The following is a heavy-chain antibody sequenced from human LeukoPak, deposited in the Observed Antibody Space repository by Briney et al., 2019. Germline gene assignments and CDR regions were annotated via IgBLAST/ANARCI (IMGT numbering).Heavy chain of an antibody. J-gene: IGHJ4*02. CDR3: AKDATPGNSIWDHFDS. CDR2: VGGGNDI. CDR1: GFPFNIYG. D-gene: IGHD1-7*01. Sequence: GGSLRLPCAASGFPFNIYGMSWVRQAPGKGLEWVSSVGGGNDIHYADSVKGRFTGSRDAAKSTVYLQMNSLRVEDTAIYFCAKDATPGNSIWDHFDSWGQGTLVTVSS. V-gene: IGHV3-23*01.